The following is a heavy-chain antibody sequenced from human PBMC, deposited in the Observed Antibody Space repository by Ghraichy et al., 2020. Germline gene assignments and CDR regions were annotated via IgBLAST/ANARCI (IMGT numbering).Heavy chain of an antibody. V-gene: IGHV4-39*01. CDR2: IYYSWST. CDR1: GGSISSSSYY. J-gene: IGHJ2*01. D-gene: IGHD3-10*01. Sequence: SETLSLTCTVSGGSISSSSYYWGWIRQPPGKGLEWIGCIYYSWSTYYNPSLKSRVTISVDTSKNQFSLKLSSVTAADTAVYYCARRPMVRGVIDWYFDLWGRGTLVTVSS. CDR3: ARRPMVRGVIDWYFDL.